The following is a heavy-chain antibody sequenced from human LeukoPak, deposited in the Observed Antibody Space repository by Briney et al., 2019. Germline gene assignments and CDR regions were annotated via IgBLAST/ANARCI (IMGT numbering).Heavy chain of an antibody. CDR3: AKSRGDDFWSGYSYYFDY. V-gene: IGHV3-23*01. D-gene: IGHD3-3*01. CDR1: GSTFSSYA. Sequence: GGSLRLSCAASGSTFSSYAMSWVRQAPGKGLEWVSAISGSGGSTYYADSVKGRFTISRDNSKNTLYLQMNSLRAEDTAVYYCAKSRGDDFWSGYSYYFDYWGQGTLVTVSS. CDR2: ISGSGGST. J-gene: IGHJ4*02.